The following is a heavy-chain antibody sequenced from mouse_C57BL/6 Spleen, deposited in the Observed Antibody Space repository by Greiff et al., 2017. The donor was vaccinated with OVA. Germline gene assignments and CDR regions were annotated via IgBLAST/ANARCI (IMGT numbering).Heavy chain of an antibody. J-gene: IGHJ2*01. Sequence: VQLQQPGAELVRPGTSVKLSCKASGYTFTSYWMHWVKQRPGQGLEWIGVIDPSDSYTNYNQKFKGKATLTVDTSSSTAYMQLSSLTSEDSAVYYCARRRMVTTTGYYFDYWGQGTTLTVSS. V-gene: IGHV1-59*01. CDR2: IDPSDSYT. D-gene: IGHD2-2*01. CDR1: GYTFTSYW. CDR3: ARRRMVTTTGYYFDY.